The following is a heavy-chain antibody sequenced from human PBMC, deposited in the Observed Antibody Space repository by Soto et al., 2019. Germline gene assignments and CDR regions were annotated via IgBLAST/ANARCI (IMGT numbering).Heavy chain of an antibody. J-gene: IGHJ4*02. V-gene: IGHV4-34*01. CDR3: ARGRIAAAGTWFDY. D-gene: IGHD6-13*01. Sequence: KTACTTALSSAVCGGSFCGYYWSWVRQPPGKGLEWIGEINHSGSTNYNPSLKSRVTISVDTSKNQFSLKLSSVTAADTAVYYCARGRIAAAGTWFDYWGQGTLVTVSS. CDR1: GGSFCGYY. CDR2: INHSGST.